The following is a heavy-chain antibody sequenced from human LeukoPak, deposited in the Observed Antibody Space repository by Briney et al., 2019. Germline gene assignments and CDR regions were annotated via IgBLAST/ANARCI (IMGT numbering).Heavy chain of an antibody. D-gene: IGHD2-2*01. Sequence: SETLSLTCTVSGGSISSGGYYWSWIRQHPGKGLEWIGYIYYSGSTYYNPSLKSRVTISVDTSKNQFSLKLSSVTAADTAVYYCGGCQLLHNWFDPWGQGTLVTVSS. CDR2: IYYSGST. J-gene: IGHJ5*02. V-gene: IGHV4-31*03. CDR3: GGCQLLHNWFDP. CDR1: GGSISSGGYY.